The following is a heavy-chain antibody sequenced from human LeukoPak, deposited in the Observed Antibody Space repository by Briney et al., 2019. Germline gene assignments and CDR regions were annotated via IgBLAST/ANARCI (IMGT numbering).Heavy chain of an antibody. J-gene: IGHJ5*02. Sequence: PSETLSLTCTVSGGSISSGSYYWSWIRQPAGKGLEWIGRIYTSGSTNYNPSLKSRVTISVDTSKNQFSLKLSSVTAADTAVYYCARGVITYYYGSGSPADWFDPWGQGTLVTVSS. V-gene: IGHV4-61*02. CDR2: IYTSGST. D-gene: IGHD3-10*01. CDR3: ARGVITYYYGSGSPADWFDP. CDR1: GGSISSGSYY.